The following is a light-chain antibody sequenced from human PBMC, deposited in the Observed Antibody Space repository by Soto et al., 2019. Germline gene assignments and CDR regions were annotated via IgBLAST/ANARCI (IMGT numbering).Light chain of an antibody. J-gene: IGKJ1*01. CDR2: DAS. CDR3: QQYNSYSWT. Sequence: DIQMTQFPSTLSASVGDRVTITCRASQSISSWLAWYQQKPGKAPKLLIYDASSLESGVPSRFSGSGSGTEFTLTISCLQPDDFATYYCQQYNSYSWTFGQGTKV. V-gene: IGKV1-5*01. CDR1: QSISSW.